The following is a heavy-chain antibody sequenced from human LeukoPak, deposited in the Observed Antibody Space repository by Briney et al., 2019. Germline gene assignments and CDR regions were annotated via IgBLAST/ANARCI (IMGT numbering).Heavy chain of an antibody. Sequence: GGSLRLSCAASGFTFSDFHMSWIRQAPGKGLEWVSYISGSAGTTYYAASVKGRFTSSRDNAKNSLYLQMNSLRAEDTAVYYCAREGSSSWFVNSWGQGTPVTVSS. D-gene: IGHD6-13*01. CDR1: GFTFSDFH. J-gene: IGHJ4*02. CDR3: AREGSSSWFVNS. CDR2: ISGSAGTT. V-gene: IGHV3-11*01.